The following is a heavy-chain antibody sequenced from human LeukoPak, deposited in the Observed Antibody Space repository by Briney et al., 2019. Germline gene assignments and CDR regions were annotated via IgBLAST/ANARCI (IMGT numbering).Heavy chain of an antibody. CDR2: ISSSGNT. CDR1: GGSISSYY. J-gene: IGHJ4*02. D-gene: IGHD3-3*01. V-gene: IGHV4-59*04. Sequence: SETLSLTCTVSGGSISSYYWSWIRQPPGKGLEWIGGISSSGNTYYNPSLKSRITISIDTSKNHFSLKLSSVTAADTAVYYCARLGAGPTYYDFWSGYSSFYFDYWGQGTLVTVSS. CDR3: ARLGAGPTYYDFWSGYSSFYFDY.